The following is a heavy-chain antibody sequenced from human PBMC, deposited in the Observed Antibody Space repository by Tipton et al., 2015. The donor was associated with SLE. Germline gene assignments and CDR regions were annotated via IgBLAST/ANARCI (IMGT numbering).Heavy chain of an antibody. CDR1: GFTFSDYY. D-gene: IGHD3-10*01. V-gene: IGHV3-11*05. CDR3: ARGGPLWFGDLNWFDA. J-gene: IGHJ5*02. Sequence: SLRLSCAASGFTFSDYYMSWIRQAPGEGLEWVSHISGSTTYTDYAGSVKGRFTISRDNAKNSLYLHMNSLRAEDTAVYYCARGGPLWFGDLNWFDAWGQGILVTVSS. CDR2: ISGSTTYT.